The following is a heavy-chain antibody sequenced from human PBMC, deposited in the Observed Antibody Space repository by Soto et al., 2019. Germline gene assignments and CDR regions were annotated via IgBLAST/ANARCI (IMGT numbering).Heavy chain of an antibody. CDR3: ARNYYGSGMGYYYYGMDV. V-gene: IGHV1-8*01. CDR1: GYTFTSYD. D-gene: IGHD3-10*01. CDR2: MNPNSGNT. J-gene: IGHJ6*02. Sequence: ASVKVSCKASGYTFTSYDINWLRQATGQGLEWMGWMNPNSGNTDYAQRFQGRVTMTRNTSKGTAYMELSSLRSEDTAVYYCARNYYGSGMGYYYYGMDVWG.